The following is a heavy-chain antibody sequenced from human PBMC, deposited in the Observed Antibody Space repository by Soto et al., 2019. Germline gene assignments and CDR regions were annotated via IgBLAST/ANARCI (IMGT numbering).Heavy chain of an antibody. V-gene: IGHV4-61*01. Sequence: SETLSLTCTVSGGSVSSGSYYWSWIRQPPGKGLEWIGYIYYSGSTNYNPSPKSRVTISVDTSKNQFSLKLSSVTAADTAVYYCARVLGQLLTLGWFDPWGQGTLVTVSS. D-gene: IGHD2-2*01. J-gene: IGHJ5*02. CDR3: ARVLGQLLTLGWFDP. CDR2: IYYSGST. CDR1: GGSVSSGSYY.